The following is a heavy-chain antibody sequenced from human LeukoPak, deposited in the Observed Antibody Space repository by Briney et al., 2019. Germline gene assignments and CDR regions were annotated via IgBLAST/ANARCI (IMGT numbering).Heavy chain of an antibody. CDR1: GGSISSRGFF. J-gene: IGHJ4*02. Sequence: SETLPLTCTVSGGSISSRGFFWGWIRQPPGKGPEWIGSVYYDGVTYYNPSLKSRVTMSLDTSTNRFSLRLSPVTAADTAVYYCARQRWLQLNYFDYWGQGTLVTVSS. CDR3: ARQRWLQLNYFDY. V-gene: IGHV4-39*01. CDR2: VYYDGVT. D-gene: IGHD5-24*01.